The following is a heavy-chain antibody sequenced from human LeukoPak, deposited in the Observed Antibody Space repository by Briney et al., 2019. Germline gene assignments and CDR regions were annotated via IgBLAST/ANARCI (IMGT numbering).Heavy chain of an antibody. J-gene: IGHJ6*03. CDR1: GFTFSSYS. V-gene: IGHV3-21*01. Sequence: AGGSLRLSCAASGFTFSSYSMNWVRQAPGKGLEWVSSISSSSSYIYYADSVKGRFTTSRDNAKNSLYLQMNSLRAEDTAVYYCAREIFGIAARRPWYYMDVWGKGTTVTVSS. CDR2: ISSSSSYI. D-gene: IGHD6-6*01. CDR3: AREIFGIAARRPWYYMDV.